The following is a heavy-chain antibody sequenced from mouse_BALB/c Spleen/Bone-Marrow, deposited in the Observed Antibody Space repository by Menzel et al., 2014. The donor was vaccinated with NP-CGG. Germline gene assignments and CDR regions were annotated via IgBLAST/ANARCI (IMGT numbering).Heavy chain of an antibody. V-gene: IGHV1-82*01. CDR2: IYPGDGGA. J-gene: IGHJ3*01. CDR1: GYVFSTSW. Sequence: QVQLQQSGPELVKPGASVKISCKASGYVFSTSWMNWVKQRPGQVLEWIGRIYPGDGGANYNGNFKGKATLTADKSSSTAYMQLNSLTSVDSAVYFCVRGAHPWGQGTLVTVSA. CDR3: VRGAHP.